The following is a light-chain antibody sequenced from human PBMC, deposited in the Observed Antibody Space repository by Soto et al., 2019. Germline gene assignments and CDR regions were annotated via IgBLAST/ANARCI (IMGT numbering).Light chain of an antibody. CDR3: QHYSTWVWT. CDR2: GAS. Sequence: EIVMTQSPATLSVSPGERATLSFRASQSVSSKLAWYRQKPAQGPRLLIYGASTRATGIPASSSGSGSGTECTLTISSLQSEDFAVYYCQHYSTWVWTGGQAT. J-gene: IGKJ1*01. CDR1: QSVSSK. V-gene: IGKV3-15*01.